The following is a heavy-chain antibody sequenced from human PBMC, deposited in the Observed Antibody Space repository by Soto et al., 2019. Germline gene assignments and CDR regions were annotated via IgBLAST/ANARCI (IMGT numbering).Heavy chain of an antibody. V-gene: IGHV3-7*03. J-gene: IGHJ4*02. CDR1: GFTFSNAC. CDR3: ARDPFDY. CDR2: TKQDGSGK. Sequence: PGGSLRLSCSASGFTFSNACMSWVRQAPGKGLEWVASTKQDGSGKYYVDSVKGRFTISRDNSKNSLDLQMNSLRAEDTAVYYCARDPFDYWGQGNLVTVSS.